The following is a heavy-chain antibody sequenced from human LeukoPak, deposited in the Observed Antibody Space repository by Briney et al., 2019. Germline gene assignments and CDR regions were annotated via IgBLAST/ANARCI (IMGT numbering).Heavy chain of an antibody. Sequence: SGGSLRLSCAASGFIFSNYGMHWLRQAPGKGLKWVAFIRHDESNKFYADSVKGRFTISRDNSKNILFLQMNSLRAEDTAVYYCATMQWLEGVDWFDPWGQGNLVTVSS. CDR1: GFIFSNYG. V-gene: IGHV3-30*02. D-gene: IGHD6-19*01. J-gene: IGHJ5*02. CDR2: IRHDESNK. CDR3: ATMQWLEGVDWFDP.